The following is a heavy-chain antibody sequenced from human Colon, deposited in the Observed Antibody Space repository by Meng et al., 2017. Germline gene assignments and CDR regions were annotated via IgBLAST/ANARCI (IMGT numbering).Heavy chain of an antibody. J-gene: IGHJ4*01. CDR3: TRGWMPE. V-gene: IGHV3-21*01. CDR1: GFTFSGFS. Sequence: EVQVVESGGGLVQPGGSRRLSCAASGFTFSGFSLSWVRQAPGKGLEWVSSITGDSTYIYYADSVKGRFTVSRDNAKNSLYLQMNSLRADDTAVYYCTRGWMPEWGQGTLVTVSS. D-gene: IGHD2-2*01. CDR2: ITGDSTYI.